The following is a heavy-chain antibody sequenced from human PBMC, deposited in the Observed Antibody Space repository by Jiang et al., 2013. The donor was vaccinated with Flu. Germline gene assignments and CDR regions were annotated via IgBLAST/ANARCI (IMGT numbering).Heavy chain of an antibody. CDR1: GFTFSRSG. Sequence: GFTFSRSGMHWVRQAPGKGLEWLAVIEYDGVNNYYADSVRGRFTISRDNSENTLYLQMNSLRLEDTAVYYCAKDRPIGEWDLLGDWGQGTLVTVSS. D-gene: IGHD1-26*01. J-gene: IGHJ4*02. V-gene: IGHV3-30*18. CDR2: IEYDGVNN. CDR3: AKDRPIGEWDLLGD.